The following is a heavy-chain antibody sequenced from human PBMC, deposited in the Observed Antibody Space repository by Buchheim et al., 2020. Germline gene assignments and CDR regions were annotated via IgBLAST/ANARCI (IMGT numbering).Heavy chain of an antibody. CDR1: GFTVSSNY. CDR3: ARGCVSASCYVY. V-gene: IGHV3-66*01. J-gene: IGHJ4*02. CDR2: IYISGTT. D-gene: IGHD2-2*01. Sequence: ELQLVESGGGLVQSGGSLRLSCAPSGAASGFTVSSNYMSWFRQAPGKGLEWVSIIYISGTTDYADSVKGSFSIPIDNSKTTLYLQMNSLRAEDTAVYYCARGCVSASCYVYWGQGTL.